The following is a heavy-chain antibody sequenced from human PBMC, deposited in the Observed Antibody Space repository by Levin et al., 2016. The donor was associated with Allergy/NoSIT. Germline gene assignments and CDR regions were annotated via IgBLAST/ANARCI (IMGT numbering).Heavy chain of an antibody. Sequence: WIRQPPGKGLEWVSYISRSSHFTNYADSVRGRFTISRDNAQNSLYLQMNSLRAEDTAVYFCARGVLNNYHHDYWGQGTRVTVSS. V-gene: IGHV3-11*06. J-gene: IGHJ4*02. D-gene: IGHD2-8*01. CDR2: ISRSSHFT. CDR3: ARGVLNNYHHDY.